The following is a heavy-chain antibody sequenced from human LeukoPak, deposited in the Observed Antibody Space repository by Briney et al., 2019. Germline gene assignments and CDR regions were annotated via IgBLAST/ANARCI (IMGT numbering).Heavy chain of an antibody. CDR3: ARDGGGPGSVYTSY. J-gene: IGHJ4*02. CDR1: GFTVSSYY. V-gene: IGHV3-66*01. D-gene: IGHD3-10*01. CDR2: IYSRGST. Sequence: GVSVRLSCAVSGFTVSSYYMSWVRQAPGKGLEWVSVIYSRGSTYSADSVKGRFTISRDTSRNTLYLQMNSLRAEDTAVYYCARDGGGPGSVYTSYWGQGTLDTLPS.